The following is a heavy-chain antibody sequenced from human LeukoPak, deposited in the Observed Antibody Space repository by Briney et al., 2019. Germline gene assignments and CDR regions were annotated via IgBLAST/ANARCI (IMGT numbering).Heavy chain of an antibody. D-gene: IGHD3-3*01. V-gene: IGHV3-21*01. CDR1: GFTFSSYS. CDR3: AREDRDFWSGYNAEYFDY. Sequence: GGSLRLSCAASGFTFSSYSMNWVRQAPGKGLEWVSSISSSSSYIYYADSVKGRFTISRDNAKNSLYLQMHSLRAEDTAVYYCAREDRDFWSGYNAEYFDYWGQGTLVTVSS. J-gene: IGHJ4*02. CDR2: ISSSSSYI.